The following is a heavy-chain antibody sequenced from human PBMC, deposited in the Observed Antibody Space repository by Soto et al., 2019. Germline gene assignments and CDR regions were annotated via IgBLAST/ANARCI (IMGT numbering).Heavy chain of an antibody. J-gene: IGHJ6*02. CDR3: AREGSLFSGVIVFYGMDV. CDR1: GYSFTRHD. V-gene: IGHV1-8*01. CDR2: INPSSGNT. D-gene: IGHD3-3*01. Sequence: QVQLVQSGAEVKKPGASVKVSCKASGYSFTRHDINWVRQAPGQGLEWMGWINPSSGNTGYAQRFLGRLTMTTDTSTRTAYMELSGLKSEDTAIYDCAREGSLFSGVIVFYGMDVWGQGTTVTVPS.